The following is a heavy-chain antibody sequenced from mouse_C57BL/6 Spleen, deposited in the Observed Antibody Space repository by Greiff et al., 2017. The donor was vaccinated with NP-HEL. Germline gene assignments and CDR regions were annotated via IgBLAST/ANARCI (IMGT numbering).Heavy chain of an antibody. CDR1: GYAFSSSW. D-gene: IGHD1-1*01. Sequence: VKLQESGPELVKPGASVKISCKASGYAFSSSWMNWVKQRPGKGLEWIGRIYPGDGDTNYNGKFKGKATLTADKSSSTAYMQLSSLTSEDSAVYFCARKAFITTVVADFDYWGQGTTRTVSS. J-gene: IGHJ2*01. CDR2: IYPGDGDT. CDR3: ARKAFITTVVADFDY. V-gene: IGHV1-82*01.